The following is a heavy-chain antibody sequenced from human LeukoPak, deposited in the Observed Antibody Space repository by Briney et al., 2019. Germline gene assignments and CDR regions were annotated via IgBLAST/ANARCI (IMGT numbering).Heavy chain of an antibody. V-gene: IGHV3-48*01. CDR2: TSTSSSTI. J-gene: IGHJ4*02. CDR3: ARVISQYIVVVPAARRGFDY. CDR1: GFTFSSYS. Sequence: GGSLRLTCAASGFTFSSYSMNWVRQAPGKGLEWISYTSTSSSTIYYADSVKGRFTISRDNAKNSLYLQMNSLRAEDTAVYYCARVISQYIVVVPAARRGFDYWGQGTLVTVSS. D-gene: IGHD2-2*01.